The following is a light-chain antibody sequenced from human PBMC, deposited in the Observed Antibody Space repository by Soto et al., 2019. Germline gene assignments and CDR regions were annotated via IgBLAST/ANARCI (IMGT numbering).Light chain of an antibody. CDR1: QSVSSSY. Sequence: EIVLTQSPGTLYLSPGERATLSCRASQSVSSSYLAWYQQKPGQAPRLLIYGASSRATGIPDRFSGSGSGTDFTITISRLEPEDFAVYYCQQYGSSPRTFGHGTKVEIK. CDR3: QQYGSSPRT. CDR2: GAS. V-gene: IGKV3-20*01. J-gene: IGKJ1*01.